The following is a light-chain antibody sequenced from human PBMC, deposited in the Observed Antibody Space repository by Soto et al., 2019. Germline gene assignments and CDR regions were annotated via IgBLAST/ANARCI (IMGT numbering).Light chain of an antibody. CDR2: DAS. V-gene: IGKV3-11*01. CDR3: QQRHMWPIT. CDR1: QSVGSS. Sequence: EIVLTQSPATLSLTPGERATLSCRVSQSVGSSLAWYQQKPGQAPRLLIYDASNRATGIPGRFSGSGSGTDFTLTISSLEPEDSAVYYCQQRHMWPITFGQGTRLEIK. J-gene: IGKJ5*01.